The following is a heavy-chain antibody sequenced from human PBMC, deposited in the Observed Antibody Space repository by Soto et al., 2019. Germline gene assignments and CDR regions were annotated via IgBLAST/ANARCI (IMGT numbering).Heavy chain of an antibody. CDR2: IKSKTDGGTT. J-gene: IGHJ5*02. V-gene: IGHV3-15*01. D-gene: IGHD3-10*01. Sequence: GESLKISCAASGFTFSNAWMSWVRQAPGKGLEWVGHIKSKTDGGTTDYAAPVKGRFTISRDDSKNTLYLQMNSLKTEDTAVYYCTTDFGEGFDPWGKGTLVTVSS. CDR1: GFTFSNAW. CDR3: TTDFGEGFDP.